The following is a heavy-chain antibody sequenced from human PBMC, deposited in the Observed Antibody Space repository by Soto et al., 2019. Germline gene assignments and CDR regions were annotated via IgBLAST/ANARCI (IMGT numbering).Heavy chain of an antibody. V-gene: IGHV4-59*08. D-gene: IGHD5-12*01. CDR1: GGSIRNYY. J-gene: IGHJ4*02. Sequence: SETLSLTCTVSGGSIRNYYWSWIRQPPGKGLEWIGYIYYSGSTNYNPSLKSRVTISVDTSKNQFPLNLTSVTAADTAVYYCARHSGGYNGFDFSYWGQGALVTVSS. CDR2: IYYSGST. CDR3: ARHSGGYNGFDFSY.